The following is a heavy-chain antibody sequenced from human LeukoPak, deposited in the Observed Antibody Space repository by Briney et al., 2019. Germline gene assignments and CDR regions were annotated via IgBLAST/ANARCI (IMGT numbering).Heavy chain of an antibody. CDR1: GGSFSGYY. CDR3: ARGARSSWYWFDP. CDR2: INHSGST. Sequence: SETLSLTCAVYGGSFSGYYWSWIRQPPGKGLEWIGEINHSGSTNYNPSLKSRVTMSVDTSKNQFSLKLSSVTAADTAVYYCARGARSSWYWFDPWGQGTLVTVSS. D-gene: IGHD6-13*01. J-gene: IGHJ5*02. V-gene: IGHV4-34*01.